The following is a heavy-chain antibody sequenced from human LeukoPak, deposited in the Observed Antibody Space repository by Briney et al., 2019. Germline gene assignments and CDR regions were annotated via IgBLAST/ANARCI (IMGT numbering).Heavy chain of an antibody. D-gene: IGHD2-15*01. Sequence: GGSLRLSCAASGFTYSSYAMSWVPQAPGKGLEWVSALSGSGCSTYYADSVKGRFTISRDNSKNTLYLQMNSLRAEDTAVYYCAKDPSGYCSGGSCYSGWFDPWGQGTLVTVSS. CDR2: LSGSGCST. CDR1: GFTYSSYA. J-gene: IGHJ5*02. V-gene: IGHV3-23*01. CDR3: AKDPSGYCSGGSCYSGWFDP.